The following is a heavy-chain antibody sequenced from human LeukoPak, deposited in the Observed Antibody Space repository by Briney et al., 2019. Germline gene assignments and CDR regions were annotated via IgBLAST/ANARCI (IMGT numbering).Heavy chain of an antibody. CDR2: IYDSGIT. D-gene: IGHD6-19*01. Sequence: SETLSLTCTVSGGPISRYYWSWIRQPPGKGLEWIGHIYDSGITNYNPSLKSRVTISVDTSKNQFSLKLSSVTAADTAVYYCARLNSSGWFRAFDIWGQGTMVTVSS. V-gene: IGHV4-59*08. J-gene: IGHJ3*02. CDR3: ARLNSSGWFRAFDI. CDR1: GGPISRYY.